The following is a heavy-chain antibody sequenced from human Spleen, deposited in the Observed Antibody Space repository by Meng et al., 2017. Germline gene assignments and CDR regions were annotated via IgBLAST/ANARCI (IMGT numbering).Heavy chain of an antibody. CDR1: GGSSSDYY. CDR2: INHSGST. CDR3: AKSAAVYSSRGWGY. V-gene: IGHV4-34*01. J-gene: IGHJ4*02. D-gene: IGHD6-13*01. Sequence: QGRRQRGGAGQLRPSETLSLPGVVSGGSSSDYYWSWIRQPPGKGLEWIGEINHSGSTNYNPSLKSRVTISVDTSKNQCSLKVNSVTDADTAVYYCAKSAAVYSSRGWGYWGQGTLVTVSS.